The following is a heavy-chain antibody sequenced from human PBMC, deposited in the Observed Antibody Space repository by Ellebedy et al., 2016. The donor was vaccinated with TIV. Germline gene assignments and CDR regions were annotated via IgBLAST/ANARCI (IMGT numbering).Heavy chain of an antibody. CDR3: VRDSTWTSEGILDY. Sequence: ASVKVSCXTSGYNFTTYGVSWVRQARGQGLEWMGWITSYNGQTNFARKFQGRVTMTTDTPTSTAYMELGSLRYDDTAVYYCVRDSTWTSEGILDYWGQGTLVTVSS. J-gene: IGHJ4*02. CDR2: ITSYNGQT. CDR1: GYNFTTYG. V-gene: IGHV1-18*01. D-gene: IGHD3-9*01.